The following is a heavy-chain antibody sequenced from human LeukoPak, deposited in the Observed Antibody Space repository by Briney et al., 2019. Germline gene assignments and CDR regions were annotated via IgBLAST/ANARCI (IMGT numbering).Heavy chain of an antibody. CDR3: ATNYGSGADAFDI. V-gene: IGHV1-69*13. J-gene: IGHJ3*02. Sequence: SVKVSCKASGGPFSSYAISWVRQAPGQGLEWMGGIIPIFGTANYAQKFQGRVTITADESTSTAYMELSRLRSDDTAVYYCATNYGSGADAFDIWGQGTMVTVSS. D-gene: IGHD3-10*01. CDR2: IIPIFGTA. CDR1: GGPFSSYA.